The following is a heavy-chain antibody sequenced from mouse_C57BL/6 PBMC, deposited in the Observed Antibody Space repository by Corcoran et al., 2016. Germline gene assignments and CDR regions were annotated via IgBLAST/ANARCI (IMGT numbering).Heavy chain of an antibody. CDR3: ARYYYYAMDY. Sequence: EVQLQQSGPELVKPGASVKISCTASGYTFTDYYLNWVKQSHGKSLEWIGDINPNNGGTSYNQKFKGKATLTVDKSSSTAYMELRSLTSEDSAVYYCARYYYYAMDYWGQGTSVTVSS. CDR2: INPNNGGT. J-gene: IGHJ4*01. CDR1: GYTFTDYY. V-gene: IGHV1-26*01.